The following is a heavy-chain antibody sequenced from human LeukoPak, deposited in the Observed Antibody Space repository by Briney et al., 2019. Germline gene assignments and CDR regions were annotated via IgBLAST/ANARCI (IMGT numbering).Heavy chain of an antibody. V-gene: IGHV4-39*07. CDR2: MFYTGRT. CDR3: ARGRVPAAIRGVDY. J-gene: IGHJ4*02. CDR1: GGSITSGTYY. D-gene: IGHD2-2*02. Sequence: SETLSLTCSVSGGSITSGTYYWDWIRQPPGKGLEWIETMFYTGRTDYNPSLKSRVTISVDTSKNQFSLKLSSVTAADTAVYYCARGRVPAAIRGVDYWGQGTLVTVSS.